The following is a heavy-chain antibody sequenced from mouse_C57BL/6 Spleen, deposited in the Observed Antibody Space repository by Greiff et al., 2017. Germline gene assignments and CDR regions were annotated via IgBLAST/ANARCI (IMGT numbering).Heavy chain of an antibody. CDR2: IYPRDGST. D-gene: IGHD1-1*01. J-gene: IGHJ2*01. CDR1: GYTFTSYA. Sequence: QVQLQQSGPELVKPGASVKLSCKASGYTFTSYAINWVKQRPGQGLEWIGWIYPRDGSTKYNEKFKGKATLTVATSSSTAYMELHSLTSEDSAVFFCASDYGSTLYYFDYWGQGTTLTVSS. V-gene: IGHV1-85*01. CDR3: ASDYGSTLYYFDY.